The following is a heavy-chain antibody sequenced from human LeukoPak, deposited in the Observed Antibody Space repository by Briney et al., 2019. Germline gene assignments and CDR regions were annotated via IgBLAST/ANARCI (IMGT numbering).Heavy chain of an antibody. CDR1: GGSISSGSYY. CDR2: IYTSGST. J-gene: IGHJ3*02. V-gene: IGHV4-61*02. CDR3: ARSSGATRTSGFDI. D-gene: IGHD1-26*01. Sequence: PSQTLSLTCTVSGGSISSGSYYWSWIRQPAGKGLEWIGRIYTSGSTNYNPSLKSRVTISVDTSKNQFSLKLSSVTAADTAVYYCARSSGATRTSGFDIWGQGTMVTVSS.